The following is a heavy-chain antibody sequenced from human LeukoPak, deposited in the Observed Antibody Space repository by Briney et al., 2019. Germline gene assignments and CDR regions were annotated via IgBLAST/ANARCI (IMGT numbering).Heavy chain of an antibody. CDR3: ARARYNGLVIQYYFDY. V-gene: IGHV1-69*13. CDR1: GGTFSSYA. D-gene: IGHD3/OR15-3a*01. J-gene: IGHJ4*02. CDR2: IIPIFGTA. Sequence: SVKVSCKASGGTFSSYAISWVRQAPGQGLGWMGGIIPIFGTAIYAQKFQGRVTITADESTSTAYMELSSLRSEDTAVYYCARARYNGLVIQYYFDYWGQGTLVTVSS.